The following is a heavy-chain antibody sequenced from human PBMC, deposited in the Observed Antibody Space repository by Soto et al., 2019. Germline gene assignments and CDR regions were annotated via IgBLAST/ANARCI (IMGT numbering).Heavy chain of an antibody. V-gene: IGHV1-8*01. D-gene: IGHD4-17*01. CDR2: MNPNSGNT. Sequence: QVQLVQSGAEVKKPGASVKVSCKASGYTFTSYDINWVRQATGQGLEWMGWMNPNSGNTGYAQKFQGRVTMTRNTSISRAYRELSSLRSENTAVYYCARVRKGLRSRYYYYGMDVWGQGTTVTVSS. CDR3: ARVRKGLRSRYYYYGMDV. J-gene: IGHJ6*02. CDR1: GYTFTSYD.